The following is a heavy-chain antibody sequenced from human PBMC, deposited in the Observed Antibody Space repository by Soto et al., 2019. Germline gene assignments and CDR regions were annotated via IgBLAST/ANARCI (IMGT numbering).Heavy chain of an antibody. CDR3: VAWDYGGYPPY. D-gene: IGHD4-17*01. CDR1: GGSFSGYY. V-gene: IGHV4-34*01. J-gene: IGHJ4*02. Sequence: PSETLSLTCAVYGGSFSGYYWSWGRQSPRKGLEWIGEINHSGSTNYNPSLESRVTISVDTSKSQFSLKLSSVTAADTALYYCVAWDYGGYPPYWGQGSLVTVSS. CDR2: INHSGST.